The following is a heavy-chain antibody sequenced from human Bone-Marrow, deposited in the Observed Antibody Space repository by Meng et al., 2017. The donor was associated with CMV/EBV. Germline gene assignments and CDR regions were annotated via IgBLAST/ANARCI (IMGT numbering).Heavy chain of an antibody. J-gene: IGHJ6*02. Sequence: GESLKISCAASGFTFSSYSMNWVRQAPGKGLEWVSSISSSSSYIYYADSVKGRFTISRDNAKNSLYLQMNSLRAEDTAVYYCASYYCSSTSCYGMDVCGQGTTVTVSS. CDR1: GFTFSSYS. V-gene: IGHV3-21*01. CDR2: ISSSSSYI. D-gene: IGHD2-2*01. CDR3: ASYYCSSTSCYGMDV.